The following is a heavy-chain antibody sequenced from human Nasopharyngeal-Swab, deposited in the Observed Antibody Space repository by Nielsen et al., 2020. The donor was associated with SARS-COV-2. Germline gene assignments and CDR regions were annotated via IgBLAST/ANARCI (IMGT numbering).Heavy chain of an antibody. CDR1: GSTFRRCS. J-gene: IGHJ6*02. D-gene: IGHD1-26*01. CDR3: AKESGSYLYYYYGMDV. CDR2: ISASGSST. V-gene: IGHV3-23*01. Sequence: GGSLRLSCAATGSTFRRCSMSWVRQAPGKGLEWVSAISASGSSTYYADSVKGRFTISRDNSQNTLYLQMSSLRVEDTAVYYCAKESGSYLYYYYGMDVWGQGTTATVSS.